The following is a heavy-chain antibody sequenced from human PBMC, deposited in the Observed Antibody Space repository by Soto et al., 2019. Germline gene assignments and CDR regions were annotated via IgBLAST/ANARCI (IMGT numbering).Heavy chain of an antibody. Sequence: EVQLVESGGGLVKPGGSLRLSCAASGFTFSDAWMTWVRQPPGKGLEWVGRLTTKVAGETTDFAAPVKGRFTILRDDSKNTLYLQMTTLKADHTALYYCATDSASTVSAPRTFWCEGTSVTVSS. D-gene: IGHD6-25*01. J-gene: IGHJ6*04. CDR2: LTTKVAGETT. CDR1: GFTFSDAW. V-gene: IGHV3-15*01. CDR3: ATDSASTVSAPRTF.